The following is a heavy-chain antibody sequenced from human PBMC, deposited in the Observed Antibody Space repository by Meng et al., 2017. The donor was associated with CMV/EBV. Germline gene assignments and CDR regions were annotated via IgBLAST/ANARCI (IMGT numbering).Heavy chain of an antibody. CDR1: GYTFTAYW. V-gene: IGHV5-51*01. J-gene: IGHJ4*02. D-gene: IGHD5-12*01. CDR3: ARHPSSGYYDGGNYLDY. CDR2: IYPGDSDT. Sequence: GESLKISCKGSGYTFTAYWIAWLRQTPGKGLEWLGIIYPGDSDTKYSPSFQGQVTISADKSISTAYLHWASLKSSDSAIYFCARHPSSGYYDGGNYLDYWGQGTLVTVSS.